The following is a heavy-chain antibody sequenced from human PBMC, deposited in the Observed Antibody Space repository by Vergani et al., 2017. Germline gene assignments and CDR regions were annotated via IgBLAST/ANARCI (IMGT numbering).Heavy chain of an antibody. Sequence: QVQLQESGPGLVKPSQTLCLTCTVSGGSISSGSYYWSWIRQPAGKGLEWIGRIYTSGSTNYNPSLKSRVTMSVDTSKNQFSLKLSSVTAADTAVYYCARDKRXYCSSTSCYAPFGYWGQGTLVTVSS. CDR1: GGSISSGSYY. D-gene: IGHD2-2*01. V-gene: IGHV4-61*02. J-gene: IGHJ4*02. CDR3: ARDKRXYCSSTSCYAPFGY. CDR2: IYTSGST.